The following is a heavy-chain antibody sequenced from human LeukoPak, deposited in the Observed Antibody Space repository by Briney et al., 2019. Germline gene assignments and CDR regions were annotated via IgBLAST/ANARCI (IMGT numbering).Heavy chain of an antibody. V-gene: IGHV4-39*07. D-gene: IGHD6-13*01. CDR1: GGSISSSSYY. Sequence: SETLSLTCTVSGGSISSSSYYWGWIRQPPGKGLEWIGSIYYSGSTYYNPSLKSRVTISVDTSKNQFSLKLSSVTAADTAVYYCARGWAAGEYFQHWGQGTLVTVSS. CDR3: ARGWAAGEYFQH. J-gene: IGHJ1*01. CDR2: IYYSGST.